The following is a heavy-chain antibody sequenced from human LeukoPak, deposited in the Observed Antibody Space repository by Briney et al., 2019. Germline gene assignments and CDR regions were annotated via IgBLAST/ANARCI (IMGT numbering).Heavy chain of an antibody. CDR3: ARDRDSGSYSRMDY. Sequence: PGGSLRLSCAASGFTFSSYWMSWVRQAPGKGLEWVANIKQDGSEKYYVDSVKGRFTISRDNAKNSLYLQMNSLRAEDTAVYYCARDRDSGSYSRMDYWGQGTLVTVSS. CDR1: GFTFSSYW. D-gene: IGHD1-26*01. CDR2: IKQDGSEK. V-gene: IGHV3-7*01. J-gene: IGHJ4*02.